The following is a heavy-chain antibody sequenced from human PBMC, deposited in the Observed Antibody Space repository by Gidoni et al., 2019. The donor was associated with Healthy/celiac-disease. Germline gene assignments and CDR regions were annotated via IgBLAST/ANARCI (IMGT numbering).Heavy chain of an antibody. Sequence: EVQLLESGGGLVQPGGSLRLSCAASGFTFSSYAMSWVRQAPGKALGWVSAISGSGGSTYYADSVKGRFTISRDDSKNTLYLQMNSLRAEDTAVYYCAKDLDFLRPSAEYFQHWGQGTLVTVSS. J-gene: IGHJ1*01. CDR1: GFTFSSYA. CDR2: ISGSGGST. V-gene: IGHV3-23*01. CDR3: AKDLDFLRPSAEYFQH. D-gene: IGHD3-16*01.